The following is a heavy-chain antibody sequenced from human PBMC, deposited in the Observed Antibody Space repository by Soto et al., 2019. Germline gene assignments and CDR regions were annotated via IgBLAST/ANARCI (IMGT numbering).Heavy chain of an antibody. D-gene: IGHD6-19*01. CDR1: GFTFSDYA. CDR2: VTHDGRNT. CDR3: ARRGRQWLVTSDFTF. V-gene: IGHV3-30*03. Sequence: VQLVESGGGVVQPGRSLRLSCAASGFTFSDYAMHWVRQAPGKGLEWVAVVTHDGRNTHYADSVKGRFSISRDSSMNMVSLEMTSLSAEDTAVYYCARRGRQWLVTSDFTFGGQGDLVTVPS. J-gene: IGHJ4*02.